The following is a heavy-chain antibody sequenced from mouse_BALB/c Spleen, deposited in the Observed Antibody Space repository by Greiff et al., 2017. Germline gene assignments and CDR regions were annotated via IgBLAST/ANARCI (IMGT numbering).Heavy chain of an antibody. CDR1: GYSITSGYY. D-gene: IGHD2-2*01. V-gene: IGHV3-6*02. CDR2: ISYDGSN. CDR3: AREGHGYYDDY. J-gene: IGHJ2*01. Sequence: EVQLVESGPGLVKPSQSLSLTCSVTGYSITSGYYWNWIRQFPGNKLEWMGYISYDGSNNYNPSLKNRISITRDTSKNQFFLKLNSVTTEDTATYYCAREGHGYYDDYWGQGTTLTVSS.